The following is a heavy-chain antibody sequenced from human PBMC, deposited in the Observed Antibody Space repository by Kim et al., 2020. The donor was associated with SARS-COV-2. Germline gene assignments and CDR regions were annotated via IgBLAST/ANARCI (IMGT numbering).Heavy chain of an antibody. CDR3: ANGTPQTYYYDSSGLNY. Sequence: GGSLRLSCAASGFTFSSYAMSWVRQAPGKGLEWVSAISGSGGSTYYADSVKGRFTISRDNSKNTLYLQMNSLRAEDTAVYYCANGTPQTYYYDSSGLNYWGQGTLVTVSS. J-gene: IGHJ4*02. CDR1: GFTFSSYA. D-gene: IGHD3-22*01. V-gene: IGHV3-23*01. CDR2: ISGSGGST.